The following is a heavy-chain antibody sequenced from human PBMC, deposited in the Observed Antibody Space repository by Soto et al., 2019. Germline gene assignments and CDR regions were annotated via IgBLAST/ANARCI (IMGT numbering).Heavy chain of an antibody. Sequence: PSETLSLTCTVSGGSISSYYWSWIRQPPGKGLEWIGYIYYSGSTNYNPSLKSRVTISVDTSKNQFSLKLSSVTAADTAVYYCARVTRDCTNGVCYLVFDYWGQGTLVTVSS. V-gene: IGHV4-59*01. D-gene: IGHD2-8*01. CDR1: GGSISSYY. J-gene: IGHJ4*02. CDR2: IYYSGST. CDR3: ARVTRDCTNGVCYLVFDY.